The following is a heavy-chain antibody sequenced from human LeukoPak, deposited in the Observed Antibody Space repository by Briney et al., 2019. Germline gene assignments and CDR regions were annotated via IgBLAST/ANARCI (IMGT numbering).Heavy chain of an antibody. V-gene: IGHV3-33*08. Sequence: GGSLRLSCAASGFALSSHWMTWVRQVPGKGLEWVAIIYYDGSKKNYADSVRGRFTISRDNSKNTLYLQMNSLRVEDTAVYYCATWRGSGSYGGYFDYWGQGTPVTVSS. CDR1: GFALSSHW. D-gene: IGHD3-10*01. CDR3: ATWRGSGSYGGYFDY. CDR2: IYYDGSKK. J-gene: IGHJ4*02.